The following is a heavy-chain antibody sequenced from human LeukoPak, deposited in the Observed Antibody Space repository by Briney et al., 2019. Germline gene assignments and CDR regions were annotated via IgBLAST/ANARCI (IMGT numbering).Heavy chain of an antibody. CDR1: GCTFRSYA. D-gene: IGHD5-24*01. CDR2: IIPLYGRA. J-gene: IGHJ5*02. V-gene: IGHV1-69*13. Sequence: SVKVSCLASGCTFRSYAISWVRQAPEQGLEWMGGIIPLYGRANYPQKLEHRITITADESTSTAYMELSSRTSDDTAVYYSARIDGSRGAVSFDTWGQGRLVTVSS. CDR3: ARIDGSRGAVSFDT.